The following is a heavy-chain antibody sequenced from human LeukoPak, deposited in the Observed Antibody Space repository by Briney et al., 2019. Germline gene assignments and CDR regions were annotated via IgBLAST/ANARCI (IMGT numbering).Heavy chain of an antibody. D-gene: IGHD6-13*01. J-gene: IGHJ4*02. V-gene: IGHV4-39*01. CDR3: ASGSGYSSSWSDY. CDR2: IYYSGST. Sequence: SETLSLTCTVSGGSISSSSYYWGWIRQPPGKGLEWIGSIYYSGSTYYNPSLKSRVTISVDTSKNQFSLKLSSVTAADRAVYYCASGSGYSSSWSDYWGQGTLVTVSS. CDR1: GGSISSSSYY.